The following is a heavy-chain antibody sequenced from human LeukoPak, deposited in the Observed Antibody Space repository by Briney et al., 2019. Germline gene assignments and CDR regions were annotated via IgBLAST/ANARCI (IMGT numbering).Heavy chain of an antibody. CDR2: ISYDGSNK. D-gene: IGHD3-22*01. V-gene: IGHV3-30*18. CDR3: AKSESRGHYYDSSGYYLFDY. CDR1: GFTFSSYG. Sequence: PGRSLRLSCAASGFTFSSYGMHWVRQAPGKGLEWVAVISYDGSNKYYADSVKGRFTISRDNSKNTLYLQMNSLRAEDTAVYYCAKSESRGHYYDSSGYYLFDYWGQGTLATVSS. J-gene: IGHJ4*02.